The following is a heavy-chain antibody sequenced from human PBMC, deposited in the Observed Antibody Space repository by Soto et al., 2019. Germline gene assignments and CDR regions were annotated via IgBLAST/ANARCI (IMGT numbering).Heavy chain of an antibody. Sequence: SETLSLTCAVYGGSFSGYYWSWIRQPPGKGLEWIGEINHSGSTNYNPSLKSRVTISVDTSKNQFSLKLSSVTAADTAVYYCASVPSVVVPAAKGQYVQHGGQGTLVTVSS. V-gene: IGHV4-34*01. CDR2: INHSGST. J-gene: IGHJ1*01. D-gene: IGHD2-2*01. CDR1: GGSFSGYY. CDR3: ASVPSVVVPAAKGQYVQH.